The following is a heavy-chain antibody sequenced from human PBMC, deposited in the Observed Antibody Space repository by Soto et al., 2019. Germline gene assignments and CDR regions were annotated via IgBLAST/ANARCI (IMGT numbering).Heavy chain of an antibody. Sequence: EVQLVESGGGLVQPGRSLRLSCAASGFTFDDYAMHWVRQAPGKGLEWVSGIIWNSGSIGYADSVKGRFTISRDNAKNSLFLQMNSLRAEDTALYYCAKAHSYGREKHDYYYYGMDVWGQGTTVTVSS. CDR3: AKAHSYGREKHDYYYYGMDV. CDR2: IIWNSGSI. V-gene: IGHV3-9*01. J-gene: IGHJ6*02. CDR1: GFTFDDYA. D-gene: IGHD5-18*01.